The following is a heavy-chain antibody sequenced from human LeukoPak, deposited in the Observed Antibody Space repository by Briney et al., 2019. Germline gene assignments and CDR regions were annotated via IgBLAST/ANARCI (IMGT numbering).Heavy chain of an antibody. Sequence: GGSLRLSCAVSGFTFTDYWMTSVRQAPGKGLEWVATIKQDGSEEYYVDSVKGRFTISRDNAKNSLYLQMNSLRVEDTAVYFCARGNSYAMGAWGQGTLVTVSS. V-gene: IGHV3-7*01. CDR3: ARGNSYAMGA. CDR2: IKQDGSEE. J-gene: IGHJ5*02. CDR1: GFTFTDYW. D-gene: IGHD3-16*01.